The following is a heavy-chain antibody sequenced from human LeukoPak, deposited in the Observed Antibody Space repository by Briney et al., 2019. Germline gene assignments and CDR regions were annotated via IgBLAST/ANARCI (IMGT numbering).Heavy chain of an antibody. J-gene: IGHJ4*02. CDR1: GYTFTSYY. V-gene: IGHV1-46*01. CDR2: ITPSGGST. Sequence: GASVKVSCKASGYTFTSYYIHWVRQAPGQGLEWMGMITPSGGSTSYAQKFQGRVTMTRDTSTSTVYMELSSLRSEDTAVYYCAREGGIAARPMDYWGQGTLVTVSS. CDR3: AREGGIAARPMDY. D-gene: IGHD6-6*01.